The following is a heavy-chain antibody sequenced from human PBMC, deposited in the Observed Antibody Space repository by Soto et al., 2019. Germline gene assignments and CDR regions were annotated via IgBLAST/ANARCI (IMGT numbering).Heavy chain of an antibody. CDR1: VFTFNDAW. CDR3: RFLEWSVPYYYSTLDV. V-gene: IGHV3-15*01. Sequence: WGSLVLCCVVSVFTFNDAWLSWVRQAPGKGLEWVGRIKTKSDGAPMDHGASAKGRFTISRDESTNTLYLHINGLKTEDTAVYYCRFLEWSVPYYYSTLDVWGQGTTVTVSS. J-gene: IGHJ6*02. CDR2: IKTKSDGAPM. D-gene: IGHD3-3*01.